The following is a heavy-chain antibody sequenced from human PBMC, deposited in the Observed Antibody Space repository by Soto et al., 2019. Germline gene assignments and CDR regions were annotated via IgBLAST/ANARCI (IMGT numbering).Heavy chain of an antibody. CDR3: ASAFYGAGSYCLDS. CDR1: GVSMSSGGYY. J-gene: IGHJ4*02. CDR2: IYYSGST. Sequence: QVQLQESGPGQVKASQTLSLTCTVSGVSMSSGGYYWSWIRQHPGKGLEWLGYIYYSGSTYYNPSLQSRVIISVDTSKNQFSLKLSAVTAADTAVYYCASAFYGAGSYCLDSWGQGTLVTVSS. V-gene: IGHV4-31*03. D-gene: IGHD3-10*01.